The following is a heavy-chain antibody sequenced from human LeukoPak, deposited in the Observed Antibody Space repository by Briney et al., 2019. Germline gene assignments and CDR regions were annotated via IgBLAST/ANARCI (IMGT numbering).Heavy chain of an antibody. CDR1: GFPFSSYW. CDR2: IKQDGSEM. V-gene: IGHV3-7*03. J-gene: IGHJ5*02. CDR3: ANLNFDGGS. Sequence: PGGSLRLSCVASGFPFSSYWMTWVRQAPGKGLEWVANIKQDGSEMHYVDSVKGRFTISRDNARNSLYLQMNNLRAEDTAIYYCANLNFDGGSWGQGTLVIVSS. D-gene: IGHD3-16*01.